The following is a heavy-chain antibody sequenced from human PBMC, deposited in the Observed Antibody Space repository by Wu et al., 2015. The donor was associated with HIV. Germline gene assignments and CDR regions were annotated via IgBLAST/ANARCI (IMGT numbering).Heavy chain of an antibody. CDR2: INPNRGGT. Sequence: QVQLLQSGAEVKKPGASVMVSCKASGYTFTDYYMYWVRQAPGQGLEWMGWINPNRGGTKYAQKFQGRVTMTRDTAVSTAYVELNSLRSDDTAVYYCARLQSLSGFYSNADYWARERWSPSPQ. D-gene: IGHD3-22*01. J-gene: IGHJ4*02. CDR1: GYTFTDYY. CDR3: ARLQSLSGFYSNADY. V-gene: IGHV1-2*02.